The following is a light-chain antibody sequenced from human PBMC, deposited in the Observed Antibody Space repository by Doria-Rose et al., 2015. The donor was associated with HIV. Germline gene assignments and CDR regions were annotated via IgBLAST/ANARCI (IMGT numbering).Light chain of an antibody. J-gene: IGKJ3*01. CDR1: QSLLHTSKNY. CDR3: QQHYDTPS. V-gene: IGKV4-1*01. Sequence: DIRLTQSPESLGMSLGERATLNCKSNQSLLHTSKNYLAWYQQKPGQPPKLLIYWSSTRQSGVPARFSGSGSGTDFTLAISSLEAEDVAVYYCQQHYDTPSFGPGTTVDIK. CDR2: WSS.